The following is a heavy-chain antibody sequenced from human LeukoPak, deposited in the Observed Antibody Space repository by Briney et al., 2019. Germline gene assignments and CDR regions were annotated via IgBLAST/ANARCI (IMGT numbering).Heavy chain of an antibody. CDR1: GGTFSSYT. V-gene: IGHV1-69*04. D-gene: IGHD5-18*01. Sequence: GASVKVSCKASGGTFSSYTISWVRQAPGPGLEWMGRIIPILGIANYAQKFQGRVTITANKSTSTAYMELSSLRSEDTAVYYCAKDSWGSLGYNYGPSDYWGQGTLVTVSS. CDR2: IIPILGIA. CDR3: AKDSWGSLGYNYGPSDY. J-gene: IGHJ4*02.